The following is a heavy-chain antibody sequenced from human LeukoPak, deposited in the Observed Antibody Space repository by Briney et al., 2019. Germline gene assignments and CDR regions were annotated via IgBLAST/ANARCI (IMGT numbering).Heavy chain of an antibody. CDR1: GGSISTYY. CDR2: IYNSGST. V-gene: IGHV4-59*01. J-gene: IGHJ4*02. CDR3: ARENSNSWYLDY. D-gene: IGHD6-13*01. Sequence: SETLSLTCTVSGGSISTYYWSWIRQPPGEGLEWIGYIYNSGSTNYNPSLKSRVTISVDTSKNQFSLNLSSVTAADTAVYYCARENSNSWYLDYWGQGTLVTVSS.